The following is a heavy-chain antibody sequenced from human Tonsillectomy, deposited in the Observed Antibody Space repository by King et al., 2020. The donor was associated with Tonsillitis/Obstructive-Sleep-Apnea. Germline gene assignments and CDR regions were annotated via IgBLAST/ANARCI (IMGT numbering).Heavy chain of an antibody. J-gene: IGHJ4*02. Sequence: QVQLVESGAEVKKTGSSVKVSCKASGYTFTYRYLHWVRQAPRQALEWMGWFTRFKGDTNYAQKFQDWVTVPRDRSLSTANMELSSLRSEDTAMYFCVRSPEFGLIIHIGLNNWGQGILVTVSS. CDR1: GYTFTYRY. CDR2: FTRFKGDT. D-gene: IGHD3/OR15-3a*01. V-gene: IGHV1-45*03. CDR3: VRSPEFGLIIHIGLNN.